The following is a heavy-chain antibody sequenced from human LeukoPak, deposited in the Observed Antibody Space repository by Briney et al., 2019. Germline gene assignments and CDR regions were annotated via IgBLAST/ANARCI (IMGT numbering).Heavy chain of an antibody. CDR1: GYTFTSYG. CDR3: ARDPAHGASGSYLDP. D-gene: IGHD1-26*01. CDR2: ISAYNGNT. Sequence: ASVKVSCKASGYTFTSYGISWVRQAPGQGLEWMGWISAYNGNTNYAQKLQGRVTMTTDTSTSTAYMELRSLRSDDTAVYYCARDPAHGASGSYLDPWGQGTLVTVSP. J-gene: IGHJ5*02. V-gene: IGHV1-18*01.